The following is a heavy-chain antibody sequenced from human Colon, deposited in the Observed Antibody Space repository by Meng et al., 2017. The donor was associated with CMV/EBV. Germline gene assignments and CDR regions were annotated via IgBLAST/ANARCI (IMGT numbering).Heavy chain of an antibody. V-gene: IGHV1-18*01. CDR1: GYTFSSYG. CDR2: ISTYNGKT. CDR3: AKVITGLHWYFDL. D-gene: IGHD1-20*01. J-gene: IGHJ2*01. Sequence: ASVKVSCKAAGYTFSSYGISWVRQAPEQGLEWMGWISTYNGKTIYAEKFQGRVTMTADTSTSTAYMELRSLRSDDTAVYYCAKVITGLHWYFDLWGRGTLVTVSS.